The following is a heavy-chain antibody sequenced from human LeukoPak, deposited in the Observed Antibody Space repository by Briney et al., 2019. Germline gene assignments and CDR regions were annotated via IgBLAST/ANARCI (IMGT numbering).Heavy chain of an antibody. D-gene: IGHD3-3*01. V-gene: IGHV3-30*02. Sequence: PGGSLRLSCAASGFTFSSYGMHWVRQAPGKGLEWVAFIRYDGSNRYYADSVKGRFTISRDNSKNTLYLQMNSLRAEDTAVYYCAKGAMFWSGYYTGLRAFDIWGQGTMVTVSS. CDR3: AKGAMFWSGYYTGLRAFDI. J-gene: IGHJ3*02. CDR1: GFTFSSYG. CDR2: IRYDGSNR.